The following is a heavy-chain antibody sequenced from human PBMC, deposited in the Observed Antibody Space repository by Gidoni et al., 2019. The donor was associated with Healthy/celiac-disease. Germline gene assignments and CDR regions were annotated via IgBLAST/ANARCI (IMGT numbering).Heavy chain of an antibody. D-gene: IGHD4-17*01. CDR2: ISSSSSNI. J-gene: IGHJ6*02. V-gene: IGHV3-21*01. Sequence: EVQLVKSGGGWIKPGGPLRLSCAASGFTFCSYSRNWVRQAPGKGMEWVSSISSSSSNIYYAETVKGRVTISRDNAKNSAYLEMNSLRAEDTAVYYCARGNGDYYYYGMDVWGQGTTVTVSS. CDR3: ARGNGDYYYYGMDV. CDR1: GFTFCSYS.